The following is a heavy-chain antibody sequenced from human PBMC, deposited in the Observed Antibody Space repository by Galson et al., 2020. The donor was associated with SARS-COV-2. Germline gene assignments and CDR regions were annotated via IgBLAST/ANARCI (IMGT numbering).Heavy chain of an antibody. V-gene: IGHV3-72*01. CDR2: VRNKASSYST. CDR1: GFTFSDHF. CDR3: ARDNTVYGIDS. D-gene: IGHD4-17*01. Sequence: GGSLRLSCAASGFTFSDHFIDWVRQAPGKGLEWIGRVRNKASSYSTEYAASVRGRFTLSRDDSKNSLYLQMNSLKTEDTAVYYCARDNTVYGIDSWGQGTLVTVSS. J-gene: IGHJ4*02.